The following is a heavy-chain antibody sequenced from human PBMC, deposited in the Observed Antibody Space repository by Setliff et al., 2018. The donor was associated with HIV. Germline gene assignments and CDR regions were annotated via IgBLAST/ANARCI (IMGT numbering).Heavy chain of an antibody. CDR1: GYTFTSYY. J-gene: IGHJ4*02. CDR3: VGRLTYYDFWSGFYNY. CDR2: INPSGGST. Sequence: ASVKVSCKASGYTFTSYYMHWVRQAPGQGLERMGIINPSGGSTSYAQKFQGRVTMTRDTSTSTVYMELNSLKLEDTAVYYCVGRLTYYDFWSGFYNYWGQGTLVTVSS. V-gene: IGHV1-46*01. D-gene: IGHD3-3*01.